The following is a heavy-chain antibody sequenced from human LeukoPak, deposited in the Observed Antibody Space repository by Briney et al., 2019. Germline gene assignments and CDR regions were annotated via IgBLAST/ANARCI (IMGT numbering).Heavy chain of an antibody. CDR2: ISTYIGNT. V-gene: IGHV1-18*01. CDR3: ARDRMPVTVAGSYHFGMDV. Sequence: ASVKVSCKASGYTFTSYGITWVRQAPGQGLEWMGWISTYIGNTKYDQKLQGRVTMTTDTSTSTAYMELRSLRPDDTAVYYCARDRMPVTVAGSYHFGMDVWGQGTTVTVSS. CDR1: GYTFTSYG. D-gene: IGHD6-19*01. J-gene: IGHJ6*02.